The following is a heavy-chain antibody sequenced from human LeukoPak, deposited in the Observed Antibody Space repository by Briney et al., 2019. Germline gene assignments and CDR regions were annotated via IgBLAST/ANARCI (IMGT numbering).Heavy chain of an antibody. CDR2: ISSSGSTI. CDR3: TPHWITMVRGVTDY. D-gene: IGHD3-10*01. V-gene: IGHV3-48*03. J-gene: IGHJ4*02. Sequence: PGGSLRLSCAASGFTFSSYEMNWVRQAPGKGLEWVSYISSSGSTIYYADSVKGRFTISRDNAKNSLYLQMNSLKTEDTAVYYCTPHWITMVRGVTDYWGQGTLVTVSS. CDR1: GFTFSSYE.